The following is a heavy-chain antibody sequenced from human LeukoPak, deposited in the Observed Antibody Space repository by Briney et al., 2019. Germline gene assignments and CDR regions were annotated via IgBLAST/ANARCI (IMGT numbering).Heavy chain of an antibody. CDR1: GGSISSYY. V-gene: IGHV4-59*08. CDR2: IYYSGST. Sequence: SETLSLTCTVSGGSISSYYWSWIRQPPGKGLEWIGYIYYSGSTNYNPSLKSRVTISVDTSKNQFSLKLSSVTAADTAVYYCARFLEVGATSDYWSQGTLVTVSS. D-gene: IGHD1-26*01. CDR3: ARFLEVGATSDY. J-gene: IGHJ4*02.